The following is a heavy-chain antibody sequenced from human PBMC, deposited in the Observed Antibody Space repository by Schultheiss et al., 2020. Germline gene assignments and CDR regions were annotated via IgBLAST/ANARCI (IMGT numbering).Heavy chain of an antibody. D-gene: IGHD3-3*01. J-gene: IGHJ6*03. Sequence: SETLSLTCTVSGGSISSYYWSWIRQPPGKGLEWIGYIYYSGSTNYNPSLKSRVTISVDTSKNQFSLKLSSVTAADTAVYYCARSPKLEWLLSTSNYYMDVWGKGNTVNVSS. CDR3: ARSPKLEWLLSTSNYYMDV. V-gene: IGHV4-59*01. CDR2: IYYSGST. CDR1: GGSISSYY.